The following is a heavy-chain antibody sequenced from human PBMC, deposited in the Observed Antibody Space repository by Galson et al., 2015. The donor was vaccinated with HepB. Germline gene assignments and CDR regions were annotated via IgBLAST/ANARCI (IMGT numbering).Heavy chain of an antibody. V-gene: IGHV3-7*03. Sequence: SLRLSCAASGFTFSSYWMSWVRQAPGKGLEWVANIKQDGSEKYYVDSVKGRFTISRDNAKNSLYLQMNSLRAEDTAVYYCARDNKGTKWELGYWGQGTLVTVSS. CDR2: IKQDGSEK. CDR3: ARDNKGTKWELGY. D-gene: IGHD1-26*01. J-gene: IGHJ4*02. CDR1: GFTFSSYW.